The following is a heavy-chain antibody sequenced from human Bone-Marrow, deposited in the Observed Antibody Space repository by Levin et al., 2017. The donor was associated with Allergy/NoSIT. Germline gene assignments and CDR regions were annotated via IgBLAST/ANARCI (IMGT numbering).Heavy chain of an antibody. J-gene: IGHJ6*02. V-gene: IGHV1-69*13. CDR3: ARQYDSSGYGPNWWYYYGMDV. Sequence: SVKVSCKASGGTFSSYAISWVRQAPGQGLEWMGGIIPIFGTANYAQKFQGRVTITADESTSTAYMELSSLRSEDTAVYYCARQYDSSGYGPNWWYYYGMDVWGQGTTVTVSS. CDR2: IIPIFGTA. CDR1: GGTFSSYA. D-gene: IGHD3-22*01.